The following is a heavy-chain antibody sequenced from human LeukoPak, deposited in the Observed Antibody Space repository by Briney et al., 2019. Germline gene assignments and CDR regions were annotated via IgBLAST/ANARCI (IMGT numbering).Heavy chain of an antibody. CDR3: AKAILYSSSWFDYYYGMDV. CDR2: ISGSGGST. CDR1: GFTFSSYA. D-gene: IGHD6-13*01. Sequence: GGSLRLSCAASGFTFSSYAMSWVRQAPGKGLEWVSAISGSGGSTHYADSVKGRSTISRDNSKNTLYLQMNSLRAEDTAVYYCAKAILYSSSWFDYYYGMDVWGQGTTVTVSS. J-gene: IGHJ6*02. V-gene: IGHV3-23*01.